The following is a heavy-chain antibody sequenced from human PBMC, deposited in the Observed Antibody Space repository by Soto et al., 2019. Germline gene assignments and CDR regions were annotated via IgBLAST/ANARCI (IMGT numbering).Heavy chain of an antibody. V-gene: IGHV4-59*01. CDR3: ARDLWGYCGTDCYPLDV. J-gene: IGHJ6*02. Sequence: QVQLQESGPGLVKPSETLSLTCTVSGGTISRYYWSWIRQPPGKEWEGIGYMYNTGSTVYNPSFKSRVTISVDTSKNQFSLKLNSVTAADTAVYYCARDLWGYCGTDCYPLDVWGQGTTVTVSS. CDR1: GGTISRYY. CDR2: MYNTGST. D-gene: IGHD2-21*02.